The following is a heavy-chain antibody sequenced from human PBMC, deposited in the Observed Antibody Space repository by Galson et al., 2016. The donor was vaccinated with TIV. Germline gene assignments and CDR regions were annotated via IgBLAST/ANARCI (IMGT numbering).Heavy chain of an antibody. V-gene: IGHV1-2*02. CDR2: INPNSGDT. CDR1: GYTFTGYY. Sequence: SVKVSCKASGYTFTGYYMHWVRQAPGQGLEWMGWINPNSGDTNYAQNFQDRVTMTRDTSIRTAYMELCRLKSDDTAVYYCARDLDSTVTAPFDYWGQGTLVTISS. D-gene: IGHD4-17*01. J-gene: IGHJ4*02. CDR3: ARDLDSTVTAPFDY.